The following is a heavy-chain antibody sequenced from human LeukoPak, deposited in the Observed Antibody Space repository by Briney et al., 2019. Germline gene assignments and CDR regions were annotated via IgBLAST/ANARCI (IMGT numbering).Heavy chain of an antibody. Sequence: SVKVSCKASGGTFSSYTISWVRQAPGQGLDWMGRIIPILGIANYAQKFQGRVTITADKSTSTAYMELSSLTSEDTAVSYCARSRDGSAFDIWGPGTMVTVSS. CDR2: IIPILGIA. V-gene: IGHV1-69*02. CDR3: ARSRDGSAFDI. CDR1: GGTFSSYT. D-gene: IGHD1-26*01. J-gene: IGHJ3*02.